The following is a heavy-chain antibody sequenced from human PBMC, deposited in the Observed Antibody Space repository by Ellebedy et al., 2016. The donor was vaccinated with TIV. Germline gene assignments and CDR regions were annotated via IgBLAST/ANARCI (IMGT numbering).Heavy chain of an antibody. J-gene: IGHJ4*02. Sequence: AASVKVSCKTSGYTFTGHYIHWVRQAPGQGLEWMGWINPAGGCTKSAQKFQGRVTIIRDTSISTAYMELSRLTSDDTAIYYCARDTNSGWNFDNWGQGTLVTVSS. CDR3: ARDTNSGWNFDN. V-gene: IGHV1-2*02. CDR2: INPAGGCT. CDR1: GYTFTGHY. D-gene: IGHD6-19*01.